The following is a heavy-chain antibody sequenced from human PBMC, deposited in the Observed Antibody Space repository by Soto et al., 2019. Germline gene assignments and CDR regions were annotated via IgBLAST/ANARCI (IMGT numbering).Heavy chain of an antibody. V-gene: IGHV4-59*01. CDR3: ATDGYNGIDY. CDR2: IYYSGST. D-gene: IGHD5-12*01. CDR1: GGSISSYY. Sequence: SETLSLTCTVSGGSISSYYWSWIRQPPGKGLEWIGYIYYSGSTNYNPSLKSRVTISVDTSKNQFSLKPSSVTAADTAVYYCATDGYNGIDYWGQGTLVTVS. J-gene: IGHJ4*02.